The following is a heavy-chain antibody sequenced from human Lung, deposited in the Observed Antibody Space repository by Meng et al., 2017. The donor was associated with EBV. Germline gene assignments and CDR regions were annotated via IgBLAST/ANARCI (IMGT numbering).Heavy chain of an antibody. D-gene: IGHD4-17*01. V-gene: IGHV3-23*01. Sequence: EVQLLESGGDLVQPGGSVRLSCGASGLTFRNYAMSWVRQAPGKGLEWVSAITGSGDTTYYTDSVKGRFTISRDNSKNTLFLQMNSLRAEDTAVYYCAKQSFGDFVHFDFWGQGTLVTVSS. CDR2: ITGSGDTT. J-gene: IGHJ4*02. CDR1: GLTFRNYA. CDR3: AKQSFGDFVHFDF.